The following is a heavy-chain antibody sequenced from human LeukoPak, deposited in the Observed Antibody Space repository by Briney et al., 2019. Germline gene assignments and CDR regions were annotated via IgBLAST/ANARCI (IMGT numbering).Heavy chain of an antibody. V-gene: IGHV1-2*02. Sequence: ASVKVSCKASGYTFTSYAMNWVRQAPGQGLEWMGWINPNSGGTNYAQKFQGRVTMTRDTSISTAYMELSRLRSDDTAVYYCARVYEYCGGDCYSDAFDIWGQGTMVTVSS. CDR1: GYTFTSYA. CDR2: INPNSGGT. J-gene: IGHJ3*02. CDR3: ARVYEYCGGDCYSDAFDI. D-gene: IGHD2-21*02.